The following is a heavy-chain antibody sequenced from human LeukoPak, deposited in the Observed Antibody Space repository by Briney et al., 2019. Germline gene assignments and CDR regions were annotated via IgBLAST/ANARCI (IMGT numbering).Heavy chain of an antibody. D-gene: IGHD2-8*01. CDR2: IRQDGSEK. Sequence: GGSLRLSCAASGFTFSDYSMSWVRQAPGKGLEWMANIRQDGSEKYYVDSMKGRFTISRDNAKNSLYLQMNSLRAEDTAVYYCARGMRALYWGQGTLVTVSS. CDR3: ARGMRALY. V-gene: IGHV3-7*01. CDR1: GFTFSDYS. J-gene: IGHJ4*02.